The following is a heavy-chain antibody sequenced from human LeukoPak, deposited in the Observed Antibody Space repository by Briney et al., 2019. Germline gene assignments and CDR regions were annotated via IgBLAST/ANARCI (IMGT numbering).Heavy chain of an antibody. V-gene: IGHV1-24*01. CDR3: ATVRHCSSTSCYRFPYGMDV. J-gene: IGHJ6*02. CDR2: FDPEDGET. D-gene: IGHD2-2*02. Sequence: ASVKVSGKVSGYTLTELSMHWVRQAPGKGLEWMGGFDPEDGETIYAQKFQGRVTMTEDRSTDTAYMELSSLRSEDTAVYYCATVRHCSSTSCYRFPYGMDVWGQGTTVTVSS. CDR1: GYTLTELS.